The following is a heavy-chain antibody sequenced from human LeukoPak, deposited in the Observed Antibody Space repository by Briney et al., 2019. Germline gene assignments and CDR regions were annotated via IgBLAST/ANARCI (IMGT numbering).Heavy chain of an antibody. V-gene: IGHV3-21*01. CDR2: ISSSSSYI. J-gene: IGHJ4*02. D-gene: IGHD3-16*01. CDR1: GFTFSSYS. Sequence: GGSLRLSCAASGFTFSSYSMNWVRQAPGKGLEWVSSISSSSSYIYYADSVKGRFTISRDNAKNSLYPQMNSLRAEDTAVYYCARDPVGGDDYVWGSLGYWGQGTLVTVSS. CDR3: ARDPVGGDDYVWGSLGY.